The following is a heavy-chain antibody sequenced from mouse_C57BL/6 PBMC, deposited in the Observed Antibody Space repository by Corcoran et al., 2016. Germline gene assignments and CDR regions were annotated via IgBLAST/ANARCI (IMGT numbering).Heavy chain of an antibody. V-gene: IGHV1-81*01. CDR3: APITTVVVDY. CDR1: GYTFTSYG. CDR2: IYPRSGNT. D-gene: IGHD1-1*01. J-gene: IGHJ2*01. Sequence: QDQLQQSGAELARPGASVKLSCKASGYTFTSYGISWVKQRTGQGLEWIGEIYPRSGNTYYNEKFKGKATLTADKSSSTAYMELRSLTSEDSAVYFCAPITTVVVDYWGQGTTLTVSS.